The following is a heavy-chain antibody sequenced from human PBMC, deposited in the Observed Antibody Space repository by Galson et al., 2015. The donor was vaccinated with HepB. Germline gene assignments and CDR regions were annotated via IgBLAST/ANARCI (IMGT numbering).Heavy chain of an antibody. V-gene: IGHV4-59*08. D-gene: IGHD3-10*01. CDR1: GGSISSYY. Sequence: SERLSLTCTVSGGSISSYYWSWIRQPPGKGLECIGYIYYSGSPNYNPSLKSPVTISVDTPKNHFSLKLHSVPAADTAVYYCARQLLWFGELSGPHNWFDPWGQGTLVTVSS. CDR3: ARQLLWFGELSGPHNWFDP. CDR2: IYYSGSP. J-gene: IGHJ5*02.